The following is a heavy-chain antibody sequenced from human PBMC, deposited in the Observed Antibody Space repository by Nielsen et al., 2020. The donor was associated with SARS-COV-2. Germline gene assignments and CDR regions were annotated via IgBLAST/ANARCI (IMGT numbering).Heavy chain of an antibody. CDR2: IRQDASEK. CDR3: ARDWSRAFDV. V-gene: IGHV3-7*01. CDR1: GFNFSTYW. Sequence: GGSLRLSCAASGFNFSTYWMSWVRQAPGKGLEWVANIRQDASEKFYVDSVTGRFTISRDNAKNSMSLQMNSLRVEDTAVYYCARDWSRAFDVWGQGTMVTVSS. J-gene: IGHJ3*01.